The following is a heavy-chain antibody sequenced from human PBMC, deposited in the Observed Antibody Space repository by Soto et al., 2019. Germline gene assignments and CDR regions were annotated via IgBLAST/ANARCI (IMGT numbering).Heavy chain of an antibody. J-gene: IGHJ5*02. Sequence: GGSRRRSWAGSGFTFGDSYMSWIRQAPGKGLEWLSYISPGSRYPAYADSVKGRFTISRDNAKRSLYLQMMSLTAEDTAIYYCVRGGGGGLFDPWGQGTMVTVSS. D-gene: IGHD2-15*01. CDR1: GFTFGDSY. CDR3: VRGGGGGLFDP. V-gene: IGHV3-11*06. CDR2: ISPGSRYP.